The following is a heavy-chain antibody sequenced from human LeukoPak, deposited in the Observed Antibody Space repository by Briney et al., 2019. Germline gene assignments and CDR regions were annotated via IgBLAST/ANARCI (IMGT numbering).Heavy chain of an antibody. CDR1: GGSISSYY. V-gene: IGHV4-59*01. J-gene: IGHJ2*01. D-gene: IGHD3-22*01. Sequence: SETLSLTCTVSGGSISSYYWSWIRQPPGKGPEWIGYIYYSGSTNYNPSLKSRVTISVDTSKTQFSLKLSSVTAADTAVYYCARGRNYYDSSGYCRYFDLWGRGTLVTVSS. CDR2: IYYSGST. CDR3: ARGRNYYDSSGYCRYFDL.